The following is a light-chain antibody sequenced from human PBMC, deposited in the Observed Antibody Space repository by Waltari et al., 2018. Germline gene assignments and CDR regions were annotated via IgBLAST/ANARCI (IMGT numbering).Light chain of an antibody. V-gene: IGLV1-40*01. CDR1: RSNIGAGYD. J-gene: IGLJ2*01. Sequence: QSVLTQPPSVSGAPGQRVTISCTGRRSNIGAGYDVQWYRHLPGSAPKLLIFSNKKRPSGVPDRYSGSRSGTSASLTITGLQAEDEADYYCQSYDNGLSGVVFGGGTRLTVL. CDR3: QSYDNGLSGVV. CDR2: SNK.